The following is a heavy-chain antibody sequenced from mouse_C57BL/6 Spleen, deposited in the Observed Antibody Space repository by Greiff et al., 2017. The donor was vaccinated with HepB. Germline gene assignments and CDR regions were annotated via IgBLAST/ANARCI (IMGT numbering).Heavy chain of an antibody. V-gene: IGHV1-20*01. CDR2: INPYNGDT. D-gene: IGHD2-12*01. J-gene: IGHJ4*01. CDR3: ARSRRGYAMDD. Sequence: VQLQQSGPELVKPGDSVKISCKASGYSFTGYFMNWVMQSHGKSLEWIGRINPYNGDTFYNQKFKGKATLTVDKSSSTAHMGLRSLTSEDSAVYYCARSRRGYAMDDWGQGTSVTVSS. CDR1: GYSFTGYF.